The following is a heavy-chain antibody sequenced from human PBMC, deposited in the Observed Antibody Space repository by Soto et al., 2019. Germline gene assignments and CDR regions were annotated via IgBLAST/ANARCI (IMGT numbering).Heavy chain of an antibody. V-gene: IGHV1-69*04. D-gene: IGHD3-3*01. Sequence: QVQLVQSGAEVKNPGSSVRVSCMTSGGSFSGYDFTWVRQAPGQGLEWMGRIIPVHNITNYAESLQGRVTISADTSSTTTYMELNNLRSDDTAVYFCGRAKSIFGIVTDVYDIWGQGTMVIVSS. CDR3: GRAKSIFGIVTDVYDI. CDR1: GGSFSGYD. J-gene: IGHJ3*02. CDR2: IIPVHNIT.